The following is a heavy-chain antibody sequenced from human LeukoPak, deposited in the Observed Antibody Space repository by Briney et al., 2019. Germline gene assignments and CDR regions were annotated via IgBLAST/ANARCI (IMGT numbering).Heavy chain of an antibody. V-gene: IGHV3-30-3*01. J-gene: IGHJ4*02. D-gene: IGHD3-22*01. CDR2: ISYDGSNK. CDR3: ARGGDYYDSSGYYSPPFDFDY. CDR1: GFTSSSHA. Sequence: GRSLRLSCAASGFTSSSHAMHWVRQAPGKGLEWVAIISYDGSNKYYADSVKGRFTISRDNSKNTLYLQMNSLRAEDTAVYYCARGGDYYDSSGYYSPPFDFDYWGRGTLVTVSS.